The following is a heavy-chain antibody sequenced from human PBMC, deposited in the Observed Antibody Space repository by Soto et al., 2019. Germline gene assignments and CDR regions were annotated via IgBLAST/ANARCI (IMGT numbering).Heavy chain of an antibody. CDR2: MYTSGST. D-gene: IGHD2-15*01. J-gene: IGHJ5*02. CDR1: GGSISSYD. V-gene: IGHV4-4*07. CDR3: AREIVVATGRFDH. Sequence: QVQLQESGPGLVKPSETLSLTCSISGGSISSYDWSWIRQPAGKGLEWIGRMYTSGSTNYSPSLKIRVTMSVATSRNQCSLKLKSVTAADPAVYYCAREIVVATGRFDHWGQGTLVTVSS.